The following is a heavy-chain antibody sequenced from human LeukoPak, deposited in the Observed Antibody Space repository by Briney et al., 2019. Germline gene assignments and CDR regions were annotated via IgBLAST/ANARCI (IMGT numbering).Heavy chain of an antibody. J-gene: IGHJ5*02. V-gene: IGHV3-21*01. D-gene: IGHD3-10*01. Sequence: GGSLRLSCAASGFTFSSYSMNWVRQAPGKGLEWVSSISSSSSYIYYADSVKGRFTISRDNAKNSLYLQMNSLRAEDTAVYYCARDLWFGEPDHWGQGTLVTVSS. CDR1: GFTFSSYS. CDR2: ISSSSSYI. CDR3: ARDLWFGEPDH.